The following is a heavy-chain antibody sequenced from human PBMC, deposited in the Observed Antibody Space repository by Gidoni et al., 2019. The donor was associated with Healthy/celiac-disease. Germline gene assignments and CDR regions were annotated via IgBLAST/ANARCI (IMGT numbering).Heavy chain of an antibody. D-gene: IGHD5-12*01. CDR2: IKQDGSEK. CDR3: ARDFSGYSGY. Sequence: EVQLVESGGGLVQPGGSLRLSCAASGFTFSSSWMSWVRQAPGKGLEWVANIKQDGSEKYYVDSVKGRFTISRDNAKNSLYLQMNSLRAEDTAVYYCARDFSGYSGYWGQGTLVTVSS. V-gene: IGHV3-7*04. CDR1: GFTFSSSW. J-gene: IGHJ4*02.